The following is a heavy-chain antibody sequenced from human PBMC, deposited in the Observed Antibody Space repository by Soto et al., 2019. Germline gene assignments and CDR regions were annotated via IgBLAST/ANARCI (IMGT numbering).Heavy chain of an antibody. CDR3: VRSYCSGGGCLGFDPFDI. D-gene: IGHD2-15*01. Sequence: DVQLVESGGDLVQPGGSLRLSCTASGFTFSSHWMYWVRQAPGKGLLWVSCIKGDDSTTRYADSVKVRFTISRDNTKNTLYLQMHSLRAEDTALYYCVRSYCSGGGCLGFDPFDIWGQGTMVTVSS. V-gene: IGHV3-74*01. J-gene: IGHJ3*02. CDR2: IKGDDSTT. CDR1: GFTFSSHW.